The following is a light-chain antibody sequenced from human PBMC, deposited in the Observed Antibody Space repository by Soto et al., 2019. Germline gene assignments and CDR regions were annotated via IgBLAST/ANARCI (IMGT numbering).Light chain of an antibody. J-gene: IGLJ2*01. Sequence: QSVLTQPPSVSAAPGQKVTISCSGSSSNIGNYYLSWYQHLPGTAPKLLIYDNYKRPSGIPDRFSGSKSGTSATLGISGLQTGDEADYYCATWDSSLSAVVFGGGTQLTVL. CDR2: DNY. CDR3: ATWDSSLSAVV. CDR1: SSNIGNYY. V-gene: IGLV1-51*01.